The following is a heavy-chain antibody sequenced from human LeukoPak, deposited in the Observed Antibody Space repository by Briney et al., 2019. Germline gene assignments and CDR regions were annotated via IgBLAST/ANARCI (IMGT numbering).Heavy chain of an antibody. D-gene: IGHD6-13*01. V-gene: IGHV1-8*01. Sequence: ASVKVSCKASGYTFTSYDINWVRQATGQGLEWMGWMNPNSGNTGYAQKFQGRVTITRNTSISTAYMELSSLRSEDTAVYYCARGGYPGIAAAGKGSGDYWGQGTLVTVSS. CDR1: GYTFTSYD. J-gene: IGHJ4*02. CDR2: MNPNSGNT. CDR3: ARGGYPGIAAAGKGSGDY.